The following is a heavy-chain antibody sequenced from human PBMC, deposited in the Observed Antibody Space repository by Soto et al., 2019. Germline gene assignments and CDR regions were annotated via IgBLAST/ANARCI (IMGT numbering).Heavy chain of an antibody. CDR3: ARDGRYKTPYDGFDT. Sequence: GGSLRLSCAASGFTFSSYAMHWVRQAPGKGLEWVAVISYDGSNKYYADSVKGRFTISRDNANDSLYLQMNSLRAEDTAVYYCARDGRYKTPYDGFDTWGQGTMLTVSS. J-gene: IGHJ3*02. CDR1: GFTFSSYA. D-gene: IGHD1-26*01. V-gene: IGHV3-30-3*01. CDR2: ISYDGSNK.